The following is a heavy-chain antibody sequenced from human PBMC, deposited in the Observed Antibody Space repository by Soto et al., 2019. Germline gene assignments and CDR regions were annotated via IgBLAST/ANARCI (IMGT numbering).Heavy chain of an antibody. V-gene: IGHV3-30*14. CDR3: ARAYQLTYYFDD. J-gene: IGHJ4*02. CDR2: ISADGSKT. CDR1: GVTFRGYA. Sequence: GGSLRLSCAGSGVTFRGYAVHWVRQTPGKGLEWVTVISADGSKTYYADSVNGRFSVSRDDSTNMVILQLSSMRSEDTAVYNSARAYQLTYYFDDWGPGTPVTVSS. D-gene: IGHD3-9*01.